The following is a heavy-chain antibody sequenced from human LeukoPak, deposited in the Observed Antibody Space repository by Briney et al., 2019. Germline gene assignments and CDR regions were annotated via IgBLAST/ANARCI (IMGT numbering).Heavy chain of an antibody. CDR2: IRYDGSNK. V-gene: IGHV3-30*02. D-gene: IGHD3-16*01. J-gene: IGHJ6*03. Sequence: PGGSLRLSCAASGLTLSTYGMHWVSHPPANGLGWVRFIRYDGSNKYYADSVKGRFTITRDNSKSTMYLQMNSLRAEDTAVYYCAKCLRSLDYYYYMDVWGKGTTVTVSS. CDR1: GLTLSTYG. CDR3: AKCLRSLDYYYYMDV.